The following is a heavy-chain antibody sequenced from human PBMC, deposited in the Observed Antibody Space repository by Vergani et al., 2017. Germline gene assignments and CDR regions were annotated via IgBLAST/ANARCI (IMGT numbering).Heavy chain of an antibody. CDR3: AKDGGVGASTENWFDP. CDR2: ISGSGGST. Sequence: EVQLLESGGGLVQPGGSLRLSCAASGFTFSSYAMSWVRQAPGKGLEWVSAISGSGGSTYYADSVKGRFTISRDNSKNTLYLQMNGLRAEDTAVYYCAKDGGVGASTENWFDPWGQGTLVTVSS. V-gene: IGHV3-23*01. D-gene: IGHD1-26*01. J-gene: IGHJ5*02. CDR1: GFTFSSYA.